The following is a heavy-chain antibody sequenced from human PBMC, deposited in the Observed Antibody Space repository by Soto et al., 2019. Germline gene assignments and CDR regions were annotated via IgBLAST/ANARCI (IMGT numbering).Heavy chain of an antibody. D-gene: IGHD3-22*01. V-gene: IGHV1-18*01. CDR3: ARVWYYDSSGYYAFDY. Sequence: ASVKVSCKASGDGFSNYGFSWVRQAPGQGLEWMGWISAYDGQTNYTKKFQGRVTMTTDTSSSTAYMELRSLRSDDTAVYYCARVWYYDSSGYYAFDYWGLGTLVTVSS. CDR2: ISAYDGQT. J-gene: IGHJ4*02. CDR1: GDGFSNYG.